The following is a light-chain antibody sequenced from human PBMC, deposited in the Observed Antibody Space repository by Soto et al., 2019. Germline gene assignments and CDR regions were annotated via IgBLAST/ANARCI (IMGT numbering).Light chain of an antibody. V-gene: IGKV3-11*01. CDR1: QSVDNF. J-gene: IGKJ4*01. Sequence: IVVTQSPATLSLSPGERATLSCRASQSVDNFLAWYQQKVGQAPRLLIYDAFKRATGTPARFSGSGSGTDFTLTISSLEPEDFAVYYCQQRTLFGGGTKVEIK. CDR2: DAF. CDR3: QQRTL.